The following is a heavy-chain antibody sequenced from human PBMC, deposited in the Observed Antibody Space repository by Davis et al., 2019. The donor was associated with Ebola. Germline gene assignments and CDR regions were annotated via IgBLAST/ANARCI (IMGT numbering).Heavy chain of an antibody. CDR3: ARLMYGDNALDY. J-gene: IGHJ4*02. D-gene: IGHD4-17*01. CDR1: GFDLRNYW. CDR2: IYPYESQT. Sequence: GESLKISCKASGFDLRNYWIAWVRQMPGKGVEWMAMIYPYESQTKYNPSFQGQVTISADKSTNTAYLQWSSLKASDTAMYYCARLMYGDNALDYWGQGTLVTVSS. V-gene: IGHV5-51*01.